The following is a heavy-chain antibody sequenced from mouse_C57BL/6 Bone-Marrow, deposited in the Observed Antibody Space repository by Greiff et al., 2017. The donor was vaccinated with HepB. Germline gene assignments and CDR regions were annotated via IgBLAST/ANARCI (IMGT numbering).Heavy chain of an antibody. J-gene: IGHJ1*03. V-gene: IGHV1-78*01. D-gene: IGHD2-3*01. CDR2: IYPRDGST. Sequence: VQVVESDAELVKPGASVKISCKVSGYTFTDHTIHWMKQRPEQGLEWIGYIYPRDGSTKYNEKFKGKATLTADKSSSTAHMQLNSLTSEDSAVYFCARSPSFDGGYFDVWGTGTTVTVSS. CDR1: GYTFTDHT. CDR3: ARSPSFDGGYFDV.